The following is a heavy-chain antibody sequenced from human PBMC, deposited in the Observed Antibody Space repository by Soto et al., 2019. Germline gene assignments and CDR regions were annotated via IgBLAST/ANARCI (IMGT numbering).Heavy chain of an antibody. J-gene: IGHJ6*02. CDR2: INHSGST. V-gene: IGHV4-34*01. CDR1: GGSFSGYY. D-gene: IGHD3-10*01. Sequence: SETLSLTCAVYGGSFSGYYWSWIRQPPGEGLEWIGEINHSGSTNYNPSLKSRVTISVDTSKNQFSLKLSSVTAADTAVYYCAREGSYYGSGSYTYYYYYYGMDVWGQGTTVTVSS. CDR3: AREGSYYGSGSYTYYYYYYGMDV.